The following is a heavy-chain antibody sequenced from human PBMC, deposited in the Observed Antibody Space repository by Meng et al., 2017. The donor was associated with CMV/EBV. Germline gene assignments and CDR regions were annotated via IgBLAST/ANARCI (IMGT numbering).Heavy chain of an antibody. V-gene: IGHV3-9*01. J-gene: IGHJ6*02. CDR2: ITWNSGSI. CDR3: AKVGRDCSSSSCYTGYYGMDV. Sequence: GGSLRLSCVASGFSFDAYAMHWVRQAPGKGLEWVSGITWNSGSIDYADSVKGRFTISRDNANDSLYLQMNSLRAEDTALYYCAKVGRDCSSSSCYTGYYGMDVWGQGTTVTVSS. D-gene: IGHD2-2*02. CDR1: GFSFDAYA.